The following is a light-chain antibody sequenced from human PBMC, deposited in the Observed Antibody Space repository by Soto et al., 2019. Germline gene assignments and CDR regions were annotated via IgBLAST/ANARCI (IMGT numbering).Light chain of an antibody. J-gene: IGKJ4*01. CDR2: DAS. V-gene: IGKV3-15*01. Sequence: EIVLTQSPATLSVSPGDRATLSCRASQSVRSDLAWLQQKPGQAPRLLIYDASTRATGIPARFSGSVSGTEFTLTIGSLQSEDFAIYYCQQYNNWPLTFGGGTKVEFK. CDR1: QSVRSD. CDR3: QQYNNWPLT.